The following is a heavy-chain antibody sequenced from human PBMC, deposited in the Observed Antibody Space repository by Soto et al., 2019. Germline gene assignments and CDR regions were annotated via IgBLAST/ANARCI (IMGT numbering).Heavy chain of an antibody. CDR2: IYYSGST. CDR1: GGSISSYY. Sequence: SETLSLTCTVSGGSISSYYWSWIRQPPGKGLEWIGYIYYSGSTNYNPSLKSRVTISVDTSKNQFSLKLSSVTAADTAVYYCARDGGSYYYYYGMDVWGQGTTVTVSS. D-gene: IGHD1-26*01. J-gene: IGHJ6*02. CDR3: ARDGGSYYYYYGMDV. V-gene: IGHV4-59*01.